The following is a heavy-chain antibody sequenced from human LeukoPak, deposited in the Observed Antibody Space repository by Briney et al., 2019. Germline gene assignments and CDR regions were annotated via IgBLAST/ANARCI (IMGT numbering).Heavy chain of an antibody. CDR2: IYTSGST. J-gene: IGHJ4*02. D-gene: IGHD3-10*01. CDR1: GGSISSGSYY. Sequence: PSETLSPTCTVSGGSISSGSYYWSWIRQPAGKGLEWIGRIYTSGSTNYNPSLKSRVTISVDTSKNQFSLKLSSVTAADTAVYYCASEVVRGPDYWGQGTLVTVSS. CDR3: ASEVVRGPDY. V-gene: IGHV4-61*02.